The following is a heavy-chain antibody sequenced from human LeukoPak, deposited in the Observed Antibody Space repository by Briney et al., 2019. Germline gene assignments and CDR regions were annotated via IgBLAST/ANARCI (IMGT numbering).Heavy chain of an antibody. CDR3: AKKVTGGSATYGMDV. CDR1: GFTFSTYG. D-gene: IGHD2-21*02. CDR2: ISDDGYTK. V-gene: IGHV3-30*18. Sequence: GRSLRLSCTASGFTFSTYGMHWVRQAPGKGLDWVAVISDDGYTKFCADSVKGRFTISRDNSKNTLYLQMNSLRVDDTAVYYCAKKVTGGSATYGMDVWGQGTTVTVSS. J-gene: IGHJ6*02.